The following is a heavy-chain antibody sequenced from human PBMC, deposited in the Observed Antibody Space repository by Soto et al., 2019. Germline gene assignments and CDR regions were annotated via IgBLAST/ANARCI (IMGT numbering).Heavy chain of an antibody. V-gene: IGHV1-69*13. CDR2: IIPIFGTA. CDR1: VGTFSSYA. CDR3: ARVYPLEISYYYYGMDV. J-gene: IGHJ6*02. Sequence: SVKVSCKASVGTFSSYAIRGVRQAPGQGLEWMGGIIPIFGTANYAQKFQGRVTITADESTSTAYMELSSLRSEDTAVYYCARVYPLEISYYYYGMDVWGQGTTVTVSS. D-gene: IGHD3-3*01.